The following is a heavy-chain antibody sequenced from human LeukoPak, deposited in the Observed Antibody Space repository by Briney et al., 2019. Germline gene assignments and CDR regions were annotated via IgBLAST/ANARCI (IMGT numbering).Heavy chain of an antibody. D-gene: IGHD7-27*01. CDR3: AKDKHNWGSDY. J-gene: IGHJ4*02. V-gene: IGHV3-23*01. CDR1: GFSFSGTY. CDR2: INKNGGET. Sequence: HAGGSLRLSCAASGFSFSGTYMSWVRQALGEGPEWVSGINKNGGETYYVDSVKGRFTISRDNSKNMLFLQINSLRAEDTAVYYCAKDKHNWGSDYWGQGTLVTVSS.